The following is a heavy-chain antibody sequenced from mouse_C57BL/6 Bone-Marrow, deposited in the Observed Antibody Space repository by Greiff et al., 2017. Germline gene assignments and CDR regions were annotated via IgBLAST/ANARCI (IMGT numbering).Heavy chain of an antibody. CDR2: IWSGGST. Sequence: VKLQESGPGLVQPSQSLSITCTVSGFPLTSYGVHWVRQSPGKGLEWLGVIWSGGSTDNNAAFISRLSISKDNSKCQVFFKMNSLHANDTAIYYCTRTDYWGQGTTLAVSS. CDR1: GFPLTSYG. CDR3: TRTDY. J-gene: IGHJ2*01. V-gene: IGHV2-2*02.